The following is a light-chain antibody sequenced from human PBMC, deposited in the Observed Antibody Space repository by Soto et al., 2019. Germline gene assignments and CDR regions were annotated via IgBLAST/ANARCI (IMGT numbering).Light chain of an antibody. Sequence: QSVLTQPPSVSGAPGQRVTISCTGSSSNIGAGYDVHWYQQRPGTAPKLLIFGNNNRPSGVPDRFSGSKSGTSASLAITGLQAEDEGDYYCQSYDSSLSGYVFGTGTKVTVL. V-gene: IGLV1-40*01. CDR1: SSNIGAGYD. CDR2: GNN. CDR3: QSYDSSLSGYV. J-gene: IGLJ1*01.